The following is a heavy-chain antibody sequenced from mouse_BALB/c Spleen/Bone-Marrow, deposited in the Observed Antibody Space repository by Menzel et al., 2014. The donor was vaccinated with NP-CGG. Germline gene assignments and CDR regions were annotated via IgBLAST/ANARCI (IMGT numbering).Heavy chain of an antibody. CDR2: INSNGGST. J-gene: IGHJ4*01. V-gene: IGHV5-6-3*01. D-gene: IGHD2-3*01. CDR1: GFTFSSYG. Sequence: EVKLVESGGGLVQPGESLKLPCAASGFTFSSYGMSWVRQTPDKRLELVATINSNGGSTYYPDSVKGRFTISRDNAKNTLYLQMSSLKSEDTAMYYCARDGYYVFYAMDYWGQGTSVTVSS. CDR3: ARDGYYVFYAMDY.